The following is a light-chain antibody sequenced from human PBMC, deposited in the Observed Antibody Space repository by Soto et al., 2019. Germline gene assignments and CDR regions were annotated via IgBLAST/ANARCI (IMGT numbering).Light chain of an antibody. Sequence: EIVLTQSPATLSLSPGERATLSCRASQSVSRYLAWYQQKPGQAPSLLIYDASNRATGIPARFSGSGSGTDFTLTITSLEPEDFAVYYCQQRGNWPYTFGQGTKLEIQ. CDR2: DAS. CDR3: QQRGNWPYT. V-gene: IGKV3-11*01. CDR1: QSVSRY. J-gene: IGKJ2*01.